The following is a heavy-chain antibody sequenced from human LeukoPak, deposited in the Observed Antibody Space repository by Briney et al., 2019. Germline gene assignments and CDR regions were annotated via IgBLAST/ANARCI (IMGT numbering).Heavy chain of an antibody. D-gene: IGHD2-21*02. CDR2: ISSDGNNK. CDR3: ARIRVTYFDY. Sequence: SGGSLRLSCAASGFTFSTYAIHWVRQAPGKGLEWVAVISSDGNNKYYADSVKGRFTISRDNSKNTLYLQMSSLRAEDTAVYYCARIRVTYFDYWGQGTLVTVSS. CDR1: GFTFSTYA. V-gene: IGHV3-30-3*01. J-gene: IGHJ4*02.